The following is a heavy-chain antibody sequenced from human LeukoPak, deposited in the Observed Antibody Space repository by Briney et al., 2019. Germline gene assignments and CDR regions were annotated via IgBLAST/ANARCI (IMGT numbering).Heavy chain of an antibody. CDR3: ARDDYGEPGWFDP. Sequence: ASVKVSCKASGYTFTSYGISWVRQAPGQGLEWMGWISAYNGNTNYAQKLQGRVTMTTDTSTSTVYMELRSLRSDDTAVYYCARDDYGEPGWFDPWGQGTLVTVSS. CDR1: GYTFTSYG. D-gene: IGHD4-17*01. V-gene: IGHV1-18*01. J-gene: IGHJ5*02. CDR2: ISAYNGNT.